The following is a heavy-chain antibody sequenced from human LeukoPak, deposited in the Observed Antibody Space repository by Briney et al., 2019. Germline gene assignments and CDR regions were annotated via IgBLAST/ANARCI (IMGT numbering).Heavy chain of an antibody. Sequence: ASVKVSCKASGGTFSSYAISWVRQAPGQGLEWMGGIIPIFGTANYAQKFQGGVTITADKSTSTAYMELSSLRSEDTAVYYCARAGSYLRYYYYYMDVWGKGTTVTVSS. CDR3: ARAGSYLRYYYYYMDV. D-gene: IGHD1-26*01. CDR1: GGTFSSYA. J-gene: IGHJ6*03. V-gene: IGHV1-69*06. CDR2: IIPIFGTA.